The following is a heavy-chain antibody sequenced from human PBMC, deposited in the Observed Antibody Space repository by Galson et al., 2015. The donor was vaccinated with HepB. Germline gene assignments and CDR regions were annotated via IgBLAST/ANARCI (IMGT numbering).Heavy chain of an antibody. J-gene: IGHJ4*02. V-gene: IGHV3-33*08. CDR2: IWYDGSNK. D-gene: IGHD1-14*01. Sequence: SLRLSCAASGFTFSSYGMHWVRQAPGMGLEWVAVIWYDGSNKYYADSVKGRFTISRDNSKNTLYLQMNSLRAEDTAVYYCARAGATGGELDYWGQGTLVTVSS. CDR1: GFTFSSYG. CDR3: ARAGATGGELDY.